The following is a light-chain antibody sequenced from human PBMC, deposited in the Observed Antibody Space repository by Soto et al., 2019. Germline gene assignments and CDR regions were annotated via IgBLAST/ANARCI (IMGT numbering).Light chain of an antibody. J-gene: IGKJ3*01. CDR1: QAISGK. CDR2: ATS. Sequence: ETVKTQSPATLSVSPGERATLSCRASQAISGKLAWYQQRPGQTPRLLIYATSTRATDVPARFSGSGSGTEFTLTISSLQSEDFAVYFCLQYHNWPQTFGPGTKVDVK. V-gene: IGKV3-15*01. CDR3: LQYHNWPQT.